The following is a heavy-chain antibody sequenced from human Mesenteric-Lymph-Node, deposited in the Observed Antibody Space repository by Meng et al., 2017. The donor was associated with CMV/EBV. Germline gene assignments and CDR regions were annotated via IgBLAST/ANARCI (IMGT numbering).Heavy chain of an antibody. CDR2: ISSSGSTI. CDR3: ARDRNSSSRGWFDP. D-gene: IGHD6-13*01. J-gene: IGHJ5*02. CDR1: GFTFSDYY. V-gene: IGHV3-11*04. Sequence: ASGFTFSDYYTSWIRQAPGKGLEWVSYISSSGSTIYYADSVKGRFTISRDNAKNSLYLQMNSLRAEDTAVYYCARDRNSSSRGWFDPWGQGTLVTVSS.